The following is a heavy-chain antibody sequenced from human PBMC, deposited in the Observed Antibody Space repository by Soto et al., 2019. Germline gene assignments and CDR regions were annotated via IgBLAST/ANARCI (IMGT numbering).Heavy chain of an antibody. Sequence: PSGTLSLTCTVTGDSINSSSYYLGWIRHPPGKGLEWIGSISSSGRTYNNPSLRSGVSMSIETSQAQFSRKMKSVTAADTALYVCASQRTSDVTQAYVVLWGPGSLLTFS. V-gene: IGHV4-39*01. J-gene: IGHJ1*01. CDR3: ASQRTSDVTQAYVVL. D-gene: IGHD2-21*01. CDR1: GDSINSSSYY. CDR2: ISSSGRT.